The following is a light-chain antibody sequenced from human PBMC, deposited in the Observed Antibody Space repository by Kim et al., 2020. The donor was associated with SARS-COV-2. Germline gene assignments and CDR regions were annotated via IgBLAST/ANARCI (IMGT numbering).Light chain of an antibody. V-gene: IGKV3-20*01. J-gene: IGKJ2*03. CDR3: QQYGSSPYS. CDR1: QSVSSSY. Sequence: LSPSDSATLSCRASQSVSSSYLAWYQQKPGQAPRLLIYGASSRATGIPARFSGSGSGTDFTLTISRLEPEDFAVYYCQQYGSSPYSFGQGTKLEI. CDR2: GAS.